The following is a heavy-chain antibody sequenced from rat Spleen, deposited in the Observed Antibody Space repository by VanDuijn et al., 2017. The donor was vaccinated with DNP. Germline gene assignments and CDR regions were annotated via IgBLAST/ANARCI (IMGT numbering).Heavy chain of an antibody. Sequence: EVQLVESGGDLVQPGRSLKLSCVASGFTFNGYAMAWVRQAPKKVLEWVASVTYDGSRTFYRDSVKGRFTISRDNAKSTLYLQMYSLRSEDMATYYCVRPDYYDGSYPHYWGQGVMVTVSS. CDR3: VRPDYYDGSYPHY. J-gene: IGHJ2*01. CDR1: GFTFNGYA. D-gene: IGHD1-12*02. V-gene: IGHV5-7*01. CDR2: VTYDGSRT.